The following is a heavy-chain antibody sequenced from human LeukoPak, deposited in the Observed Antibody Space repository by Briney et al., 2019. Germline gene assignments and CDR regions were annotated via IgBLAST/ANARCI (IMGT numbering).Heavy chain of an antibody. CDR2: IRYDGSNK. CDR1: GFTFSSYG. V-gene: IGHV3-30*02. D-gene: IGHD4-17*01. CDR3: AKDSTDYGDYIFIY. Sequence: GGSLRLSCAASGFTFSSYGMHWVRQAPGKGLEWVAFIRYDGSNKYYADSVKGRFTTSRDNSKNTLYLQMNSLRAEDTAVYYCAKDSTDYGDYIFIYWGQGTLVTVSS. J-gene: IGHJ4*02.